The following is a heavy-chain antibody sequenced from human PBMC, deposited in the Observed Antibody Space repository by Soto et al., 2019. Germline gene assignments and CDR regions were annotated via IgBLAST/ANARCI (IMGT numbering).Heavy chain of an antibody. J-gene: IGHJ4*02. D-gene: IGHD6-19*01. CDR3: ARRSASGWATEYYDY. CDR2: ISYDGSNK. V-gene: IGHV3-30-3*01. CDR1: GVNFGNYA. Sequence: PGGSLRVSCTAAGVNFGNYAVHWVRQAKGKGLEWVAVISYDGSNKYYADSVKGRFTISRDNSKNTLYLQMNSLRAEDTAVYYCARRSASGWATEYYDYWGQGTLVTVSS.